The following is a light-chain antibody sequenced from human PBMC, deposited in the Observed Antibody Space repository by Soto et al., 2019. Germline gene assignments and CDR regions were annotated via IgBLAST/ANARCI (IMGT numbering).Light chain of an antibody. CDR2: GAS. CDR3: QQYGSSPTWT. V-gene: IGKV3-20*01. CDR1: QSVSSSY. Sequence: EIVLTQSPGTLSLSPGERATLSCRASQSVSSSYLAWYQQKPGQAPRLLIYGASSRATGIPDRFSGSGSGTDFTLTIIRLEPEDFAVYYCQQYGSSPTWTFGQGTKVEIK. J-gene: IGKJ1*01.